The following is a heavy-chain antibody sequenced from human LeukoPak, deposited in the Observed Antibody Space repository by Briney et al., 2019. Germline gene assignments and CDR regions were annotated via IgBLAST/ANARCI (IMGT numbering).Heavy chain of an antibody. J-gene: IGHJ4*02. D-gene: IGHD3-22*01. CDR3: ARGIRDYYDSSGYLLGDY. V-gene: IGHV1-3*03. CDR2: IHAGNGNT. CDR1: GYTFTTYA. Sequence: ASVKVSCKASGYTFTTYAIHWVRQAPGQRLEWMGWIHAGNGNTKYSQDFQGRVTMTRNTSISTAYMELSSLRSEDTAVYYCARGIRDYYDSSGYLLGDYWGQGTLVTVSS.